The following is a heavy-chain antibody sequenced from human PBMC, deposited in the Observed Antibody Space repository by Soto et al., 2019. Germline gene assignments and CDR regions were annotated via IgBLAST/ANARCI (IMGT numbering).Heavy chain of an antibody. CDR3: VRRHVSATGIDWFDP. Sequence: ASVKVSCKASGYTFTSYGIHWVRQAPGQRLEWMGWINAANGDTKYSPKFQGRVTITRDTSASTAYMELSSLRSEDAAVYYCVRRHVSATGIDWFDPWGQGTLVTVSS. CDR1: GYTFTSYG. V-gene: IGHV1-3*01. D-gene: IGHD6-13*01. J-gene: IGHJ5*02. CDR2: INAANGDT.